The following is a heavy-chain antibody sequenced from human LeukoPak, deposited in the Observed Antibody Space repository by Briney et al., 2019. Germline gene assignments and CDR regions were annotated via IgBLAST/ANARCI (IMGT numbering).Heavy chain of an antibody. J-gene: IGHJ4*02. CDR2: IYPGDSDT. CDR1: GYRFTTYW. CDR3: ARHLGDAYSDY. V-gene: IGHV5-51*01. D-gene: IGHD5-24*01. Sequence: GASLQISCKTSGYRFTTYWIGWVRQMPGKGLEWMGIIYPGDSDTRYSPSFQGQVTFSADKSITTAYLQWSSLKASDTAMYYCARHLGDAYSDYWGQGTLVTVSS.